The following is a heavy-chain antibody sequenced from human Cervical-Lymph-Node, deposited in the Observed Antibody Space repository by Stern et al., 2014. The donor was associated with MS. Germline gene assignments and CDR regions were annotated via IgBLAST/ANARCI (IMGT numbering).Heavy chain of an antibody. CDR1: GSTFSTNA. V-gene: IGHV1-69*01. CDR2: IVPIFGRA. CDR3: AREHHGGNFAS. D-gene: IGHD4-23*01. J-gene: IGHJ5*02. Sequence: QVQLVQSGAEVRKPGSSVKVSCKAYGSTFSTNAISWLRQAPGQGPEWMGAIVPIFGRANYVQKLRGRLTITADESASTAYMELRSLRSEDTAVYYCAREHHGGNFASWGQGTLVTVSS.